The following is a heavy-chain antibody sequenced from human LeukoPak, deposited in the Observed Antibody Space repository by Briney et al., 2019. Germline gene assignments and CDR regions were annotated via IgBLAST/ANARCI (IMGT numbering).Heavy chain of an antibody. CDR1: GFTFSSYS. Sequence: GGSLRLSCAASGFTFSSYSMNWVRQAPGKGLEWVSYISSSSSTTYYADSVKGRFTISRDNSKNTLYLQMNSLRAEDTAVYYCAKDNIRGAMIVVVSNYFDYWGQGTLVTVSS. CDR2: ISSSSSTT. CDR3: AKDNIRGAMIVVVSNYFDY. D-gene: IGHD3-22*01. J-gene: IGHJ4*02. V-gene: IGHV3-48*01.